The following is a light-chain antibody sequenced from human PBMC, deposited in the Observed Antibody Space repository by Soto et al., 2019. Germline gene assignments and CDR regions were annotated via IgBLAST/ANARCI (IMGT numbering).Light chain of an antibody. Sequence: QAVVTQEPSLTVSPGGTVTLTCDSSAGAVTSSHYPYWFQQRPGQAPRTLIYDATIKHSWTPARFSGSLLGGKAALTLSGAQPEDEADYYCLLYYSGVVVFGGGTQLTVL. CDR2: DAT. V-gene: IGLV7-46*01. CDR3: LLYYSGVVV. J-gene: IGLJ3*02. CDR1: AGAVTSSHY.